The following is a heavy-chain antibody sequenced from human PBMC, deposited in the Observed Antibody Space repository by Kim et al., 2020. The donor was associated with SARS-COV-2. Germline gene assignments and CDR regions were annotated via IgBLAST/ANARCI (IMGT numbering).Heavy chain of an antibody. CDR3: ARGGGRRAAAGIKLYYFGY. CDR2: ISSSGSTI. CDR1: GFTFSSYE. J-gene: IGHJ4*02. V-gene: IGHV3-48*03. Sequence: GGSLRLSCAASGFTFSSYEMNWVRQAPGKGLEWVSYISSSGSTIYYADSVKGRFTISRDNAKNSLYLQMNSLRAEDTAVYYCARGGGRRAAAGIKLYYFGYWGQGTLVTVSS. D-gene: IGHD6-13*01.